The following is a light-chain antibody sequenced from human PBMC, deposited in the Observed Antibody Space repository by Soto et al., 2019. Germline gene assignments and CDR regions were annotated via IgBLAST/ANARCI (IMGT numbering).Light chain of an antibody. Sequence: QSALTQPRSVSGSPGQSVTISCTGTSSDVGGYNYVSWYQQHPGKAPKLMIYDVIKRPSGVPDRFSGSKSGTTASLSISGLQAEDEAEYYCGSYAGSNTLVFGTGTKVTVL. CDR3: GSYAGSNTLV. CDR2: DVI. J-gene: IGLJ1*01. CDR1: SSDVGGYNY. V-gene: IGLV2-11*01.